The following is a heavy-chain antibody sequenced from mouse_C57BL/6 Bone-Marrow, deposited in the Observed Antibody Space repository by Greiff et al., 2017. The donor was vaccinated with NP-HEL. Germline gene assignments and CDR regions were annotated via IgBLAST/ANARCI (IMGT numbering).Heavy chain of an antibody. J-gene: IGHJ1*03. V-gene: IGHV1-15*01. CDR2: IDPETGGT. CDR3: TRRGGYYGSSYVNWYFDV. CDR1: GYTFTDYE. Sequence: QVQLQQSGAELVRPGASVTLSCKASGYTFTDYEMHWVKQTPVHGLEWIGAIDPETGGTAYNQKFKGKAILTADKSSSTAYMELRSLTSEDSAVYYCTRRGGYYGSSYVNWYFDVWGTGTTVTVSS. D-gene: IGHD1-1*01.